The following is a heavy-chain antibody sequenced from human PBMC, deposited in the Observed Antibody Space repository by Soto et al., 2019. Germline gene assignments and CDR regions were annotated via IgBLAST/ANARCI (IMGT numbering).Heavy chain of an antibody. CDR1: GCTLSSYG. J-gene: IGHJ4*02. V-gene: IGHV3-33*01. D-gene: IGHD1-26*01. Sequence: GGSLRRSCAASGCTLSSYGMHWVLQAPGKGLEWVAVIWYDGSNKYYADSVKGRFTISRDNSKNTLYLQMNSLRAEDTAVYSCARNPYTSGSYGHFDYWGQGTLVTVSS. CDR3: ARNPYTSGSYGHFDY. CDR2: IWYDGSNK.